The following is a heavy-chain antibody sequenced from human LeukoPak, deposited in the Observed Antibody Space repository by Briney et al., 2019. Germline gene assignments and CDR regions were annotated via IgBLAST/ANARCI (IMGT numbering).Heavy chain of an antibody. J-gene: IGHJ5*02. V-gene: IGHV4-39*01. Sequence: SETLSLTCTVSGGSISSSSYYWGWIRQPPGKGLEWIGSIYYSGSTYYNPSLKSRVTISVGTSKNQFSLKLSSVTAADTAVYYCARASSSWSYNWFDPWGQGTLVTVSS. CDR3: ARASSSWSYNWFDP. D-gene: IGHD6-13*01. CDR2: IYYSGST. CDR1: GGSISSSSYY.